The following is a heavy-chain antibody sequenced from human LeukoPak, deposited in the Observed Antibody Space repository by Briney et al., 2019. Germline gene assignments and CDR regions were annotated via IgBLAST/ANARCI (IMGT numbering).Heavy chain of an antibody. CDR3: ARHMFGDYDAFDI. Sequence: GGSLRLSCAASGFTFSSYAMSWVRQAPGKGLEWVSAISGSGGSTYYADSVKGRFTISRDNSKNTLFLQVNSLRAEDTAVYYCARHMFGDYDAFDIWGQGTMVTVSS. V-gene: IGHV3-23*01. CDR2: ISGSGGST. D-gene: IGHD3-10*02. J-gene: IGHJ3*02. CDR1: GFTFSSYA.